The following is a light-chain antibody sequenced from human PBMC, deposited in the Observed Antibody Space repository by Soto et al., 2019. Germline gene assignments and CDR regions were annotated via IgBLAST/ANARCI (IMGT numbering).Light chain of an antibody. V-gene: IGKV1-6*01. CDR2: AAS. CDR1: RDVGSD. J-gene: IGKJ1*01. Sequence: IQMTQSPSSVSASVGDRVTITCRASRDVGSDVSWYQQKPGQAPKLVIYAASNLYTGVPSRFSGRRSGTEFTLTISSLQPEDFASYYCLQDYGDSWTFGQGTKVDIK. CDR3: LQDYGDSWT.